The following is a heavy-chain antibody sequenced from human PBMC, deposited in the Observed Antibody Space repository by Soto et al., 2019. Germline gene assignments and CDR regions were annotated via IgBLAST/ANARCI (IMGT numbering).Heavy chain of an antibody. D-gene: IGHD2-21*01. CDR1: GFTFSSYG. V-gene: IGHV3-30*18. CDR2: ISYDGSNK. Sequence: QVQLVESGGGVVQPGRSLRLSCAASGFTFSSYGMHWVRQAPGKGLEWGAVISYDGSNKYYADSVKGRFTISRDNSKNTLYLQMNSLRAEDTAVYYCAKDLPVVIAIEGAFDIWGQGTMVTVSS. CDR3: AKDLPVVIAIEGAFDI. J-gene: IGHJ3*02.